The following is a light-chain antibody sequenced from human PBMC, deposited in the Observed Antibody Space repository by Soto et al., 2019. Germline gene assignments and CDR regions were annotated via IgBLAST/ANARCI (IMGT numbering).Light chain of an antibody. Sequence: EIVMTQSPATLSVSPGERATLSCRASQSVGSNLAWYPQKPRQAPRLLIHGASTRGTGIPARFSGSGSGTQFTLTISSLQPEDFAVYYCQQYTNWPPYNYGQGTKLEIK. CDR2: GAS. CDR1: QSVGSN. V-gene: IGKV3-15*01. CDR3: QQYTNWPPYN. J-gene: IGKJ2*01.